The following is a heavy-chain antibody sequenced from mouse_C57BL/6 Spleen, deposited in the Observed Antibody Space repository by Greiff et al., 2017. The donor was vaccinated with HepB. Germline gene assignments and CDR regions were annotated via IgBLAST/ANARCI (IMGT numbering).Heavy chain of an antibody. CDR2: IHPNSGST. D-gene: IGHD1-1*01. V-gene: IGHV1-64*01. CDR3: ARKDGSSLRDAY. CDR1: GYTFTSYW. Sequence: QVHVKQPGAELVKPGASVKLSCKASGYTFTSYWMHWVKQRPGQGLEWIGMIHPNSGSTNYNEKFKSKATLTVDKSSSTAYMQLSSLTSEDSAVYYCARKDGSSLRDAYWGQGTLVTVSA. J-gene: IGHJ3*01.